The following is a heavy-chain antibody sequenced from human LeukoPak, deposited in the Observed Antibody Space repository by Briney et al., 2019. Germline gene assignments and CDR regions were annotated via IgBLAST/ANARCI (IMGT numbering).Heavy chain of an antibody. CDR3: ARGVVVVPAATGDWFDP. CDR1: GGSFSGYY. D-gene: IGHD2-2*01. CDR2: INHSGST. Sequence: SETLSLTCAVYGGSFSGYYWSWIRQPPGKGLEWIGEINHSGSTNYNPSLKSRVTISVDTSKNQFSLKLSSVTAADTAVYYCARGVVVVPAATGDWFDPWGQGTLVTVS. J-gene: IGHJ5*02. V-gene: IGHV4-34*01.